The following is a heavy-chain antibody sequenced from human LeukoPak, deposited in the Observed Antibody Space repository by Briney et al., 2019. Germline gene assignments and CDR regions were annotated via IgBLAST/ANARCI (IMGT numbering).Heavy chain of an antibody. CDR3: AREKAVAGLEGIDY. D-gene: IGHD6-19*01. V-gene: IGHV3-21*01. CDR2: ISSSSYI. CDR1: GFTFSSYS. Sequence: GGSLGLSCAASGFTFSSYSVNWVRQAPGKGLEWVSSISSSSYIYYADSVKGRFTISRDNAKNSLYLQMNSLRAEDTAVYYCAREKAVAGLEGIDYWGQGALVTVSS. J-gene: IGHJ4*02.